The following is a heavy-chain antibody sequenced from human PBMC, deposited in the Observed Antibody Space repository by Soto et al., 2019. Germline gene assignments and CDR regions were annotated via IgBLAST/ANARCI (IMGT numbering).Heavy chain of an antibody. J-gene: IGHJ3*02. CDR2: ISYDGSNK. CDR1: GFTFSSYA. Sequence: QVQLVESGGGVVQPGRSLRLSCAASGFTFSSYAMHWVRQAPGQGLEWVAVISYDGSNKYYADPVKGRFTSSRDNSKNXXYLQMNSLRAEDTAVYYCARVDVGGSTDGSGAFDIWGQGTMVTVSS. D-gene: IGHD3-16*01. V-gene: IGHV3-30-3*01. CDR3: ARVDVGGSTDGSGAFDI.